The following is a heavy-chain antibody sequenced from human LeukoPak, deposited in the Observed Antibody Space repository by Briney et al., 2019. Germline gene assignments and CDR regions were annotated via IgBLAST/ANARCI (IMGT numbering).Heavy chain of an antibody. CDR1: GYTFTGYY. CDR2: INPNSGGT. J-gene: IGHJ6*02. V-gene: IGHV1-2*02. Sequence: ASVKVSCKASGYTFTGYYMHWVRQAPGQGLEWMGWINPNSGGTNYAQKFQGRVTMTRDTSISTAYMELSRLRSDDTAVYYCARDKLAAAGVYYHYYGMDVWGQGTTVTVSS. CDR3: ARDKLAAAGVYYHYYGMDV. D-gene: IGHD6-13*01.